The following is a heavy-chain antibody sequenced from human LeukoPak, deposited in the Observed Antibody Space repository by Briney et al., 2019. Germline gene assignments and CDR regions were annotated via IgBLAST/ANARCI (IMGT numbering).Heavy chain of an antibody. Sequence: GGSLRLSCAASGFSFSNFGFHWVRQAPGKGLEWVAVVWYDGSNKYYGDPVKGRFSISKDNSKDTIHLQMDSLRGDDTAVYYCARDQWFGGSKTVLDYWGQGTLVTVSS. V-gene: IGHV3-33*01. CDR2: VWYDGSNK. D-gene: IGHD5-24*01. J-gene: IGHJ4*02. CDR1: GFSFSNFG. CDR3: ARDQWFGGSKTVLDY.